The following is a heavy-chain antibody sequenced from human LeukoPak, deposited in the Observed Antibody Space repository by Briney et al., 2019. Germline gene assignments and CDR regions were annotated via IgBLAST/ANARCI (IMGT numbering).Heavy chain of an antibody. CDR2: ITGSGDTT. Sequence: QPGGSLRLSCAASGFTVSSYAVTWVRQAPGKGLEWVSGITGSGDTTFYADSVKGRFTISRDNSKNTLYLQMHSLRAEDTAVYYCVKDYATIAAAANPLFDYWGQGALVTVSS. D-gene: IGHD6-13*01. CDR3: VKDYATIAAAANPLFDY. V-gene: IGHV3-23*01. J-gene: IGHJ4*02. CDR1: GFTVSSYA.